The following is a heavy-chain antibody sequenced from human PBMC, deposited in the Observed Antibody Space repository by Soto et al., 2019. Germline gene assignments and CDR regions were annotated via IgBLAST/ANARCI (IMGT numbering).Heavy chain of an antibody. Sequence: LRLSFAASGFTFISYWMSWVRQAPGNGLEWVANIKQDGSEEYYVDSVKGRFTVSRDNSKNTLYLHMNSLRVEDTAVYYCAREGFQHGSGRYYCDGMDVWGQGTKVSVSS. CDR2: IKQDGSEE. CDR1: GFTFISYW. J-gene: IGHJ6*02. CDR3: AREGFQHGSGRYYCDGMDV. V-gene: IGHV3-7*01. D-gene: IGHD3-10*01.